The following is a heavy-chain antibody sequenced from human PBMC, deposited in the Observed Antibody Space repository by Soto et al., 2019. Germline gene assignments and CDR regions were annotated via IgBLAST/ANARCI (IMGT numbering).Heavy chain of an antibody. V-gene: IGHV3-74*01. CDR3: ALTEDTAMVTAY. CDR2: IVSDGSNT. Sequence: EVQLVESGGGLVQPGGSLSLSCAASEFPFSSYWMHWVRQAPGKGLEWASRIVSDGSNTTYAEPVKGRFTISRDSAKSTLYLQMNSLRAEDTAVYYCALTEDTAMVTAYWGQGTLVPVSS. J-gene: IGHJ4*02. D-gene: IGHD5-18*01. CDR1: EFPFSSYW.